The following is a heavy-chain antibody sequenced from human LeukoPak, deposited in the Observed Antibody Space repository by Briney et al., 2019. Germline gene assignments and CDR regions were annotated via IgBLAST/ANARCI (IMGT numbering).Heavy chain of an antibody. CDR2: ISYDGSNK. Sequence: GGSLRLSCAASGFTFSSYAMHWVRQAPGKGLEWVAVISYDGSNKYYADSVKGRFTISRDNSKNTLYLQMNSLRAEDTAVYYCTKEELSSAFDIWGQGTMVTVSS. CDR1: GFTFSSYA. CDR3: TKEELSSAFDI. D-gene: IGHD1-26*01. V-gene: IGHV3-30-3*02. J-gene: IGHJ3*02.